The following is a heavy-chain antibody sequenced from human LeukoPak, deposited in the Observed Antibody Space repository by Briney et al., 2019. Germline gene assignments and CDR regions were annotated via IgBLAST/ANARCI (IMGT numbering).Heavy chain of an antibody. D-gene: IGHD3-22*01. CDR1: GGTFSNNA. Sequence: ASVKASCKASGGTFSNNATSWVRQAPGQGLEWMGGIITTFGTTNYVQKFLGRVTITADVSTSTVYMELSSLNSEDTAMYYCARHPDYFDGSGYYFWNWFDPWGQGTLVTVSS. CDR3: ARHPDYFDGSGYYFWNWFDP. V-gene: IGHV1-69*13. J-gene: IGHJ5*02. CDR2: IITTFGTT.